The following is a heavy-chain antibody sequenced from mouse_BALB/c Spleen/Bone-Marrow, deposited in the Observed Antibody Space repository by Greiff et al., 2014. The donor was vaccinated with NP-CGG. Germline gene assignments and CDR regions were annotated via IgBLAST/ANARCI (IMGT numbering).Heavy chain of an antibody. CDR2: IYPGDGGT. V-gene: IGHV1-87*01. J-gene: IGHJ2*01. CDR1: GYTFTSYW. Sequence: VQLQQPGAELARPGASVKLSCKASGYTFTSYWMQWVKQRPGQGLEWIGAIYPGDGGTRYTQKFKGKATLTADKSSSTAYMQLSSLASEDSAVYYCARWRYYFDYWGQGTTLTVSS. D-gene: IGHD2-3*01. CDR3: ARWRYYFDY.